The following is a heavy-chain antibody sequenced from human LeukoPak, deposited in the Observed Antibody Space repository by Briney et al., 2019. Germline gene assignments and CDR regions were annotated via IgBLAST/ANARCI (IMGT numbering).Heavy chain of an antibody. CDR2: IYSGGST. CDR1: EFSVGSNY. D-gene: IGHD2-21*02. CDR3: ARVAYCGGDCYVDAFDI. J-gene: IGHJ3*02. Sequence: TGGSLRLSCAASEFSVGSNYMTWVRQAPGKGLEWVSLIYSGGSTYYADSAKGRFTISRDNSKNTLYLQMNSLRAEDTAVYYCARVAYCGGDCYVDAFDIWGQGTMVTVSS. V-gene: IGHV3-66*01.